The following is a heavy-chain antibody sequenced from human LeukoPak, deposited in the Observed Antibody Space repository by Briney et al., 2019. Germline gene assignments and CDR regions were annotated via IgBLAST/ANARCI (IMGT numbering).Heavy chain of an antibody. CDR2: IWNDGSNK. V-gene: IGHV3-33*01. Sequence: GGSLRLSCAASGFTFSVYGMHWVRQAPGKGLEWVAVIWNDGSNKYYADSVKGRFTISRDNSKNTLYLQMNSLRAEDTAVYSCARASGPFDYWGQGTLVTVSS. J-gene: IGHJ4*02. D-gene: IGHD3-10*01. CDR3: ARASGPFDY. CDR1: GFTFSVYG.